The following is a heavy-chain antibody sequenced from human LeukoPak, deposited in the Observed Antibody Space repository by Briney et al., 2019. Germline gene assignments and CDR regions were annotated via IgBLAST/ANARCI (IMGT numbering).Heavy chain of an antibody. CDR3: AKDHSSGYWDY. J-gene: IGHJ4*02. Sequence: GGSLRLSCAASGFTFSSYSMNWVRQAPGKGLEWVAVISYDGSNKYYADSVKGRFTISRDNSKNTLYLQMNSLRAEDTAVYYCAKDHSSGYWDYWGQGTLVTVSS. V-gene: IGHV3-30*18. CDR2: ISYDGSNK. CDR1: GFTFSSYS. D-gene: IGHD3-22*01.